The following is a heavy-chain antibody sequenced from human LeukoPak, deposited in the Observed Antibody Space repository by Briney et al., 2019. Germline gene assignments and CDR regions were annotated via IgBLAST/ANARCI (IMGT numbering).Heavy chain of an antibody. D-gene: IGHD4-17*01. CDR2: INPNSGST. CDR3: ARGSWGYGDYVDYYYYYYMDV. V-gene: IGHV1-2*02. Sequence: GASVKVSCKASGYTFTGYYMHWVRQAPGQGLEWMGWINPNSGSTNYAQKFQGRVTMTRDTSISTAYMELSSLRSEDTAVYYCARGSWGYGDYVDYYYYYYMDVWGKGTTVTISS. J-gene: IGHJ6*03. CDR1: GYTFTGYY.